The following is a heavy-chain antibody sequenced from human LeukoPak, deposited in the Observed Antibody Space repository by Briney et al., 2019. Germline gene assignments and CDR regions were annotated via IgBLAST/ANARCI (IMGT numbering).Heavy chain of an antibody. V-gene: IGHV4-59*02. CDR1: GGPVISYF. Sequence: SETLSLTCTVSGGPVISYFWSWIRQPPGKGLEWIGYIYSSGSTLYNPSLKSRLTISVDTSKKQVSLKLSSVTAADTAVHYCARHPRDDQSGGFDSWGQGTLVTVSS. CDR2: IYSSGST. CDR3: ARHPRDDQSGGFDS. J-gene: IGHJ4*02. D-gene: IGHD5-24*01.